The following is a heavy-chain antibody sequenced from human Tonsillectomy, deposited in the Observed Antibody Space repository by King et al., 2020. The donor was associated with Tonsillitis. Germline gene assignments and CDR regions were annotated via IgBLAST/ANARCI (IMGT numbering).Heavy chain of an antibody. V-gene: IGHV1-18*04. D-gene: IGHD4-11*01. CDR1: GYTFTSYG. CDR3: AREYYSTSLYYYHGMDV. CDR2: ISTSTANT. Sequence: VQLVQSGAEVKKPGASVKVSCKASGYTFTSYGISWVRQAPGQGLEWMGRISTSTANTKLSQKFQGRVTLTTDTSTTTAHMELRNLRSDDTAVYFCAREYYSTSLYYYHGMDVWGQGTTVTVSS. J-gene: IGHJ6*02.